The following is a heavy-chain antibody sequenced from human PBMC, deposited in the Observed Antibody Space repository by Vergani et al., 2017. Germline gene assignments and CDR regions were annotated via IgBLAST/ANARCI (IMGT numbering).Heavy chain of an antibody. J-gene: IGHJ6*02. V-gene: IGHV1-69*08. Sequence: QVQLVQSGAEVKKPGSSVKVSCKASGGTFSSYTISWVRQAPGQGLEWMGRIIPILGIANYAQKFQGRVTITADKSTSTAYMELSSLRSEDTAVYYCAGDQGGGYYDGSGSIVSGGDPAKRPGYSYYYYYGMDVWGQGTTVTVSS. CDR1: GGTFSSYT. CDR2: IIPILGIA. CDR3: AGDQGGGYYDGSGSIVSGGDPAKRPGYSYYYYYGMDV. D-gene: IGHD3-10*01.